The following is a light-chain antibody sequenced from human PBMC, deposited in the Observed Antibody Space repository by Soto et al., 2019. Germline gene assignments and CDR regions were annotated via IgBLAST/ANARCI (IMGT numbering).Light chain of an antibody. Sequence: DIQMTQSPSTLSASVGDRVTITCRASQSISSWLAWYQQKPGKAPKVLIYDASSLESGVPSRFSGSGSGTEFTLTISSLQPDDFATYYCQQYNSYQATFGQGTKVEIK. CDR2: DAS. CDR1: QSISSW. CDR3: QQYNSYQAT. V-gene: IGKV1-5*01. J-gene: IGKJ1*01.